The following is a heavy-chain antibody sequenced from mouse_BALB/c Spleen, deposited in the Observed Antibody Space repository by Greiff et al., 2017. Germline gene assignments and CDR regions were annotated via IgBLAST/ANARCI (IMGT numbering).Heavy chain of an antibody. CDR2: IRSKSNNYAT. D-gene: IGHD1-1*01. CDR1: GFTFNTYA. Sequence: EVHLVESGGGLVQPKGSLKLSCAASGFTFNTYAMNWVRQAPGKGLEWVARIRSKSNNYATYYADSVKDRFTISRDDSQSMLYLQMNNLKTEDTAMYYCVRRSVVDYAMDYWGQGTSVTVSS. V-gene: IGHV10-1*02. J-gene: IGHJ4*01. CDR3: VRRSVVDYAMDY.